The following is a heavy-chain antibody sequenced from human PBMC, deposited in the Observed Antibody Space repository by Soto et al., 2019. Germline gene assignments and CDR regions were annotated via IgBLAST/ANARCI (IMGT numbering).Heavy chain of an antibody. CDR1: GYTFTRHG. V-gene: IGHV1-18*04. CDR3: VRDTGPYNYHYDAFDL. D-gene: IGHD5-18*01. Sequence: QVVQSGEAVKEPGASMKVSCETSGYTFTRHGFSWVRQAPGQGLEWMGWISVVNGNKRFAPKFHDRVTLTTDTSTATAHMELWNLRSEDTATYYCVRDTGPYNYHYDAFDLWGQGTVITVSS. J-gene: IGHJ3*01. CDR2: ISVVNGNK.